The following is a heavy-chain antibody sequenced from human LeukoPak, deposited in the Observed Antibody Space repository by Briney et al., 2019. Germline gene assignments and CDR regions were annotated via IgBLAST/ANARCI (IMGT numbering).Heavy chain of an antibody. Sequence: PSETLSLTCTVSGGSISSYYWSWIRQPPGKGLEWVSYISSSSSTIYYADSVKGRFTISRDNAMNSLFLQMSSLRAEDTAVYYCARAPYDFWSGYTDYYFDYWGQGTLVTVSS. CDR1: GGSISSYY. J-gene: IGHJ4*02. CDR2: ISSSSSTI. V-gene: IGHV3-48*01. D-gene: IGHD3-3*01. CDR3: ARAPYDFWSGYTDYYFDY.